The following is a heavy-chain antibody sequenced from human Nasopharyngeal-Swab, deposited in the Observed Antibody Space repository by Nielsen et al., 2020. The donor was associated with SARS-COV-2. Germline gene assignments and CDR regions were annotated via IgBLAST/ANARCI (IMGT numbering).Heavy chain of an antibody. Sequence: GESLKISCAASGFTFSSYTMNWVRQAPGKGLEWVSSISPTSDYIYYAESVKGRFTISRDHAKNSLFLQMNSLRAEETAIYYCVRGSYGHYDSWGQGALITVSS. J-gene: IGHJ5*01. D-gene: IGHD4-17*01. CDR1: GFTFSSYT. V-gene: IGHV3-21*06. CDR2: ISPTSDYI. CDR3: VRGSYGHYDS.